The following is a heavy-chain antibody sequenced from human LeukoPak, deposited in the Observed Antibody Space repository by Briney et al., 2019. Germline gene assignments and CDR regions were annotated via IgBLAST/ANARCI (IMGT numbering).Heavy chain of an antibody. CDR2: ISSSSGTI. J-gene: IGHJ4*02. V-gene: IGHV3-48*01. CDR3: AREYVTAEWLVTAPFDY. CDR1: GFTFSSYS. Sequence: GGSLRLSCAASGFTFSSYSMNWVRQAPGKGLEWVSYISSSSGTIYYADSVKGRFTISRDNAKNSLYLQMNSLRAEDTAVYYCAREYVTAEWLVTAPFDYWGQGTLVTVSS. D-gene: IGHD6-19*01.